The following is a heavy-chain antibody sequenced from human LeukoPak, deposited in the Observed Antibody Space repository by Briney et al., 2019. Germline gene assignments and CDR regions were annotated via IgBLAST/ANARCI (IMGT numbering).Heavy chain of an antibody. CDR3: ARDPPSRGTRYFDY. CDR2: ISSTSTYI. V-gene: IGHV3-21*01. D-gene: IGHD3-16*01. J-gene: IGHJ4*02. CDR1: GFTFSGYS. Sequence: GGSLRLSCAASGFTFSGYSMNWVRQAPGTGLEWVSSISSTSTYITYADSVKGRFTISRDNANNSMYLQMDSLRAEDTAVYYCARDPPSRGTRYFDYWGQGTLVTVSS.